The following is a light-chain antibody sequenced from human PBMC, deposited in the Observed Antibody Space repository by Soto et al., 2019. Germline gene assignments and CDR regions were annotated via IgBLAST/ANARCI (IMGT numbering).Light chain of an antibody. Sequence: EIVMTQSPATLSVSPGERVTLSCRASQSLSGNLAWYQQKPGLAPRLIINRASTRATGIPARFSGSGSETEFTLTISSLQSEDFAVYYCQQYNNWPRTFGQGTKVEIK. CDR2: RAS. V-gene: IGKV3-15*01. CDR1: QSLSGN. J-gene: IGKJ1*01. CDR3: QQYNNWPRT.